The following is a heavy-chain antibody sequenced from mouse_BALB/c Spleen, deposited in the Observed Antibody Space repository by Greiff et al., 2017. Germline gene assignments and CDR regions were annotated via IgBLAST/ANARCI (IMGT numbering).Heavy chain of an antibody. V-gene: IGHV2-9*02. J-gene: IGHJ3*01. D-gene: IGHD3-2*02. CDR2: IWAGGST. CDR1: GFSLTSYG. CDR3: ARDKATGWFAY. Sequence: VQLVESGPGLVAPSQSLSITCTVSGFSLTSYGVHWVRQPPGKGLEWLGVIWAGGSTNYNSALMSRLSISKDNSKSQVFLKMNSLQTDDTAMYYCARDKATGWFAYWGQGTLVTVSA.